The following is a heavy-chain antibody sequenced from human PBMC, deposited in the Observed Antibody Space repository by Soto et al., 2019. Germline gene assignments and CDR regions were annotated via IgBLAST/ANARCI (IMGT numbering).Heavy chain of an antibody. CDR2: IIPIFGTA. Sequence: AVQVSYKRCGGSFSSYYIRQVRQAPGQGLEWMGGIIPIFGTANYAQKFQGRVTITADESTSTAYMELSSLRSEDTAVYYCARTVVVVVSNVPDYFDYWGQGILVTVSS. CDR3: ARTVVVVVSNVPDYFDY. CDR1: GGSFSSYY. V-gene: IGHV1-69*13. J-gene: IGHJ4*02. D-gene: IGHD2-15*01.